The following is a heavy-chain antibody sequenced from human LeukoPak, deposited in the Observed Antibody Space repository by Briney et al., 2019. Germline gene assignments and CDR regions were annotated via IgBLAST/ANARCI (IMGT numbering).Heavy chain of an antibody. V-gene: IGHV3-21*01. D-gene: IGHD2-2*02. CDR3: ARDRGRVVPAAIGY. CDR1: GFTFSSYS. CDR2: ISSSSSYI. Sequence: GGSLRLSCAASGFTFSSYSMNWVRQAPGKGLEWVSSISSSSSYIYYADSVKGRFTISRDNAKNSLYLQMNSLRAEDTAVYCCARDRGRVVPAAIGYWGQGTLVTVSS. J-gene: IGHJ4*02.